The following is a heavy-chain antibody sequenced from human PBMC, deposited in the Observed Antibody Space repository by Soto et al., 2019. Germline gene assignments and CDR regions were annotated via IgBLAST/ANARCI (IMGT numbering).Heavy chain of an antibody. V-gene: IGHV3-7*03. Sequence: GESLKISCAASGFTFSSYWMSWVRQAPGKGLEWVANIKQDGSEKYYVDSVKGRFTISRDNAKNSLYLQMNSLRAEDTAVYYCARPRGYSSSWFDYWGQGTLVTVSS. CDR1: GFTFSSYW. CDR3: ARPRGYSSSWFDY. D-gene: IGHD6-13*01. J-gene: IGHJ4*02. CDR2: IKQDGSEK.